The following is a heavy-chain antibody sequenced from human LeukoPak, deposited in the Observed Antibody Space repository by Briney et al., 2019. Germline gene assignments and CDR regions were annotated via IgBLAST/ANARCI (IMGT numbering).Heavy chain of an antibody. CDR2: IYWDDDK. V-gene: IGHV2-5*02. J-gene: IGHJ3*02. CDR3: AYRGRQAFDI. CDR1: GFSLSTSGVG. Sequence: SGPTLVKPTQTLALTCTFSGFSLSTSGVGVGWIRQPPGKALEWLALIYWDDDKRYSPSLKSRLTITKDTSKNEVVLTMTNMDPVDTATYFCAYRGRQAFDIWGQGTMVTVSS.